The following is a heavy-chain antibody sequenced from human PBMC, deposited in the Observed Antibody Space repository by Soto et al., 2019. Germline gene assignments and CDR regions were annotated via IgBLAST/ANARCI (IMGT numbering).Heavy chain of an antibody. CDR1: GFTFSSYA. CDR2: IGGSGGT. D-gene: IGHD2-15*01. Sequence: EVQLLESGGGLVQPGGSLRLSCAASGFTFSSYAMSWVRLAPGKGLEWFSSIGGSGGTYYADSVKGRFTISRDNSKNMLYLHLYSLRAEDAAMYYCAKWQRWSYYFDSWGLGSFVTVSS. J-gene: IGHJ4*02. V-gene: IGHV3-23*01. CDR3: AKWQRWSYYFDS.